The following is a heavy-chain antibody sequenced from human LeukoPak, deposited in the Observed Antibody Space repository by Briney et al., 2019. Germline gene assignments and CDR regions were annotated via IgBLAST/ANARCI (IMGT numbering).Heavy chain of an antibody. J-gene: IGHJ6*02. CDR3: AKDMGGSGRDYGMDV. Sequence: GGSLRLSCAASGFTFSSYAMHWVRQAPGKGLEWVSGISWNSGSIGYADSVKGRFTISRDNAKNSLYLQMNSLRAEDTALYYCAKDMGGSGRDYGMDVWGQGTTVTVSS. D-gene: IGHD3-10*01. V-gene: IGHV3-9*01. CDR1: GFTFSSYA. CDR2: ISWNSGSI.